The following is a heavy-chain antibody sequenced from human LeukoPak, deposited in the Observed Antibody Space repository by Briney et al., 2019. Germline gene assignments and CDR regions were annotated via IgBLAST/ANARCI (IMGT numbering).Heavy chain of an antibody. J-gene: IGHJ3*02. CDR2: MSANSFSI. CDR1: GFTFSICS. CDR3: AREAPGDEAFDI. Sequence: GGSLRLSCEASGFTFSICSMNWVRQAPGKGLEWVSSMSANSFSIHYGESVKGRFTISRDNAKNSLHLQMNSLRVEDTGIYYCAREAPGDEAFDIWGQGTMVTASS. V-gene: IGHV3-21*01. D-gene: IGHD7-27*01.